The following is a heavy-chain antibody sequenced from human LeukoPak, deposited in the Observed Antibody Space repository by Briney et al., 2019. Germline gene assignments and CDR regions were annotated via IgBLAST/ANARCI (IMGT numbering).Heavy chain of an antibody. CDR3: ARARLAVARGRFDP. Sequence: ESSETLSLTCAVYGGSFSGYYWGWIRQPPGKGLEWIGEINHSASTNYNPSLKSRVTISVDTSKNQFSLKLSSVTAADTAVYYCARARLAVARGRFDPWGQGTLVTVSS. CDR1: GGSFSGYY. D-gene: IGHD6-19*01. V-gene: IGHV4-34*01. J-gene: IGHJ5*02. CDR2: INHSAST.